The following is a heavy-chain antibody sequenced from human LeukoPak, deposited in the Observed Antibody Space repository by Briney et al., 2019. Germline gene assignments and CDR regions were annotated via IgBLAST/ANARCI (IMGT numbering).Heavy chain of an antibody. CDR1: GFTFSSYA. D-gene: IGHD2-15*01. CDR3: AKDQGFVVVVAANASDY. Sequence: GGSLRLSCAASGFTFSSYAMSWVRQAPGKGLEWVSAISGSGGSTYYADSVKGRFTISRDNSKNTLYLQMNSLRAEDTAVYYCAKDQGFVVVVAANASDYWGQGTLVAVSS. J-gene: IGHJ4*02. CDR2: ISGSGGST. V-gene: IGHV3-23*01.